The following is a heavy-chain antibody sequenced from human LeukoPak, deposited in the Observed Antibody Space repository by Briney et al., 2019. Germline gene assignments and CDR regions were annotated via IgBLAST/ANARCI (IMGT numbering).Heavy chain of an antibody. J-gene: IGHJ5*02. Sequence: ASVKVSCKASGGTFSSYAISWARQAPGQGLEWMGGIIPIFGTANYAQKFQGRVTITADKSTSTAYMELSSLRSEDTAVYYCARDRGDIVVVPAAIWFDPWGQGTLVTVSS. V-gene: IGHV1-69*06. CDR1: GGTFSSYA. CDR2: IIPIFGTA. CDR3: ARDRGDIVVVPAAIWFDP. D-gene: IGHD2-2*01.